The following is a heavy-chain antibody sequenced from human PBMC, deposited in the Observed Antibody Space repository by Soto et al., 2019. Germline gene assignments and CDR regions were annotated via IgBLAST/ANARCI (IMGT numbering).Heavy chain of an antibody. CDR2: ISSSSSTI. Sequence: EVQLVESGGGLVQPGGSLRLSCAASGFTFSSYSMNWVRQAPGKGLEWVSYISSSSSTIYYADSVKGRFTISRDNAKTSLYLQMNSLRAEDTAVDYCARWYGDYVTWGQGTLVTVSS. CDR1: GFTFSSYS. V-gene: IGHV3-48*01. D-gene: IGHD4-17*01. CDR3: ARWYGDYVT. J-gene: IGHJ5*02.